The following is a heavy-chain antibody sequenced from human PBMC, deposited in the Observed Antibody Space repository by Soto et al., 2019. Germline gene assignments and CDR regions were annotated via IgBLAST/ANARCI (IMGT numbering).Heavy chain of an antibody. V-gene: IGHV3-23*01. CDR3: ATSIAQGGY. J-gene: IGHJ4*02. D-gene: IGHD2-15*01. Sequence: EVQLLESGGGLVQPGGPLRLSCAASGFTFSNYAMSWVRQAPGKGLEWVSAISGSGGTTYYADSVKGRFTISRDNSKNTLYLQMNSLRAEDTAVYYCATSIAQGGYWGQGTLVTVSS. CDR2: ISGSGGTT. CDR1: GFTFSNYA.